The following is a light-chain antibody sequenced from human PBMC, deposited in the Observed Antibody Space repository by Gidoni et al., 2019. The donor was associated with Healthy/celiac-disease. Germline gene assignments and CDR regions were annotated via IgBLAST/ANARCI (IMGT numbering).Light chain of an antibody. V-gene: IGLV1-47*02. Sequence: QSVLTPPPSASGTPGQRVTISCSGSSSNIGSNYVYWYQQLPGTAPKLLIYSNNQRPSGVPDRFSGSKSGTSASLAISGLRSEDEADYYCAAWDDSLSGPVFGGG. J-gene: IGLJ2*01. CDR1: SSNIGSNY. CDR2: SNN. CDR3: AAWDDSLSGPV.